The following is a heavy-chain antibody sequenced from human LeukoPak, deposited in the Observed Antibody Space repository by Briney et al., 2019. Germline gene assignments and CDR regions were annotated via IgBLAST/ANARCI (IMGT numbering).Heavy chain of an antibody. V-gene: IGHV4-61*01. CDR3: ATRTVLRYFDWLSPRGFDY. D-gene: IGHD3-9*01. J-gene: IGHJ4*02. CDR1: GGSVSSGSYY. CDR2: IYYSGST. Sequence: SGTLSLTCTVSGGSVSSGSYYWSWIRQPPGKGLEWIGYIYYSGSTNYNPSLKSRVTISVDTSKNQLSLKLSSVTAADTAVYYCATRTVLRYFDWLSPRGFDYWGQGTLVTVSS.